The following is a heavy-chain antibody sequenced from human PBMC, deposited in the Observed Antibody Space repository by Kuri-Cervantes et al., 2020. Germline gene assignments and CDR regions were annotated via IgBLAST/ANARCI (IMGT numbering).Heavy chain of an antibody. V-gene: IGHV4-34*01. J-gene: IGHJ4*02. D-gene: IGHD5-24*01. CDR1: GGSVSNYY. Sequence: SETLSLTCAVYGGSVSNYYWSWIRQPPGKGLEWIGEINHSGSTNYNPSLKSRVTISVDTSKNQFSLKLSSVTAADTAVYYCAGEDGYRDWGQGTLVTVSS. CDR2: INHSGST. CDR3: AGEDGYRD.